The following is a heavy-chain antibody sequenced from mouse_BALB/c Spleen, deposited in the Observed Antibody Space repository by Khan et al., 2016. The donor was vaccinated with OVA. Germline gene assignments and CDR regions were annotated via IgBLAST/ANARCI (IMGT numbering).Heavy chain of an antibody. D-gene: IGHD1-1*01. CDR2: ISSGGNYT. Sequence: EVELVESGGDLVKPGGSLKLSCAASGFTFSSYDMSWVRQTPDKRLEWVATISSGGNYTYYPDNVKGRFTISRDNAKNTLYLQMSSLKSEDTAMYYCATYYYYCRRVYFDYWGQGTTLTVSS. CDR3: ATYYYYCRRVYFDY. J-gene: IGHJ2*01. V-gene: IGHV5-6*01. CDR1: GFTFSSYD.